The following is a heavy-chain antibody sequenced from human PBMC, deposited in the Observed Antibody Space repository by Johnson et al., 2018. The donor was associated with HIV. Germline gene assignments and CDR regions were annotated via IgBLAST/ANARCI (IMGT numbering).Heavy chain of an antibody. V-gene: IGHV3-30-3*01. J-gene: IGHJ3*02. CDR2: ISYDGSNK. CDR1: GFTFSSYA. D-gene: IGHD3-10*01. Sequence: QVLLVESGGGVVQPGRSLRLSCAASGFTFSSYAMHWVRQAPGKGLEWVAVISYDGSNKYYADSVKGRFTVSRDNSRNTLHLQMNSRTSDDTAVYFCARGPLHYFASGLWAFDIWGQGTMVVVSS. CDR3: ARGPLHYFASGLWAFDI.